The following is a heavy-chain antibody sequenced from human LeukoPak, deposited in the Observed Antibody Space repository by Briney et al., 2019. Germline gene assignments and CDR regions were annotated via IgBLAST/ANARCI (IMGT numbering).Heavy chain of an antibody. J-gene: IGHJ4*02. CDR2: IYYSGST. CDR1: AGSISTYY. D-gene: IGHD4-23*01. Sequence: SETLSLTCTVFAGSISTYYWSCIRQPPGKGLEWIGYIYYSGSTNYNPSLKSRVTTSVDTSKNQFSLKLSSVTAADTAVYYCARDSGTVVDYWGQGTLVTVSS. V-gene: IGHV4-59*01. CDR3: ARDSGTVVDY.